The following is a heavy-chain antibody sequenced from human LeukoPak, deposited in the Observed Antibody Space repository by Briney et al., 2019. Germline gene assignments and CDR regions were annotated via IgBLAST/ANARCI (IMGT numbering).Heavy chain of an antibody. V-gene: IGHV3-21*01. Sequence: GGSLRLFSAASGFTFSSYSMNWVRQAPGKGLEWVSSISSSSSYIYYADSVKGRFTISRDNAKNSLYLQMNSLRAEDTAVYYCARAGDDLTFFDYWGQGTLVTVSS. CDR2: ISSSSSYI. D-gene: IGHD3-16*01. CDR3: ARAGDDLTFFDY. CDR1: GFTFSSYS. J-gene: IGHJ4*02.